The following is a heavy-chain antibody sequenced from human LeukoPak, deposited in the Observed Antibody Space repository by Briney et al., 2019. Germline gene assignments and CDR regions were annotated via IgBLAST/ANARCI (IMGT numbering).Heavy chain of an antibody. CDR1: GFTFSSYA. J-gene: IGHJ4*02. CDR3: AKDRLRWLLRSLDY. D-gene: IGHD5-24*01. CDR2: ISGSGGST. V-gene: IGHV3-23*01. Sequence: GGSLRLSCAASGFTFSSYAMSWVRQAPGKGLEWVSAISGSGGSTYYADSVKGRFTISRDNSMNTLYLQMNSLRAEDTAVYYCAKDRLRWLLRSLDYWGQGTLVTVSS.